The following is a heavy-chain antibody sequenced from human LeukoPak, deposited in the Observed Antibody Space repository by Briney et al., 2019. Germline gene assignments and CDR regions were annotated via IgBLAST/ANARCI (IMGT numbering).Heavy chain of an antibody. CDR1: GGTFSSYT. J-gene: IGHJ4*02. CDR3: ARLGMTTVTHEGDFDY. CDR2: IIPILGIA. V-gene: IGHV1-69*02. Sequence: SVKVSCKASGGTFSSYTISWVRQAPGQGLEWMGRIIPILGIANYGQKFQGRVTITADKSTSTAYMELSSLRSEDTAVNYCARLGMTTVTHEGDFDYWGQGTLVTVSS. D-gene: IGHD4-17*01.